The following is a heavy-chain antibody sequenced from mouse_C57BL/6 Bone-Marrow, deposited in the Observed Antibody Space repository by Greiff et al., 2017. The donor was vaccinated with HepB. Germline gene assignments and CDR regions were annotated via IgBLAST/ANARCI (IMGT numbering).Heavy chain of an antibody. CDR1: GYTFTSYW. D-gene: IGHD2-4*01. J-gene: IGHJ3*01. Sequence: VQLQQSGAELVKPGASVKLSCKASGYTFTSYWMHWVKQRPGQGLEWIGMIHPNSGSTNYNEKFKSKATLTVDKSSSTAYMQLSSLTSEDSAVYYCARSSIYYDYPWFAYWGQGTLVTVSA. V-gene: IGHV1-64*01. CDR2: IHPNSGST. CDR3: ARSSIYYDYPWFAY.